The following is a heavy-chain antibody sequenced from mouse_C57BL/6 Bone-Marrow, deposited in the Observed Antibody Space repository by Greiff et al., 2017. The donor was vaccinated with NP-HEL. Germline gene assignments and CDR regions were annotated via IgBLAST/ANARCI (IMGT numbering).Heavy chain of an antibody. V-gene: IGHV1-19*01. CDR2: INPYNGGT. CDR3: ARRLSKYFDY. D-gene: IGHD6-5*01. J-gene: IGHJ2*01. Sequence: EVQLQQSGPVLVKPGASVKMSCKASGYTFTDYYMNWVKQSHGKSLEWIGVINPYNGGTSYNQKFKGKATLTVDKFSSTAYMELNSLTSEDSAVYYCARRLSKYFDYWGQGTTLTVSS. CDR1: GYTFTDYY.